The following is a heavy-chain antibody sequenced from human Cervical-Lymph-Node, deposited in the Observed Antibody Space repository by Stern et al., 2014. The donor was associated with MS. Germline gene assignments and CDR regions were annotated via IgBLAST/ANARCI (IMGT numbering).Heavy chain of an antibody. J-gene: IGHJ6*02. D-gene: IGHD1-1*01. CDR1: GGTFSDYG. CDR2: SIPIFGTT. V-gene: IGHV1-69*06. Sequence: VQLVESGAEVKNPGSSVKVACMASGGTFSDYGVSWVRQAPGQGLDWMGGSIPIFGTTHYAQKFQGRVAITADTSMRTVYMELTGLTSADTAVYYCARDNDDNGMDVWGQGTTVTVSS. CDR3: ARDNDDNGMDV.